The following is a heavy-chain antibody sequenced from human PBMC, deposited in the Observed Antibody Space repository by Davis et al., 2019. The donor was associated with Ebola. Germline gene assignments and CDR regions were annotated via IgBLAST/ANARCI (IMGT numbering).Heavy chain of an antibody. CDR3: TRGRGIPTRPNWFDP. CDR1: GFMFGTYS. Sequence: GSLRLSCAGSGFMFGTYSMNWVRQAPGKGLEWVSSITSSSTYIYYADSVRGRFSISRDNAQNLLFLQMDSLRAEDTAVYYCTRGRGIPTRPNWFDPWGQGTLVTVSS. D-gene: IGHD6-6*01. V-gene: IGHV3-21*01. CDR2: ITSSSTYI. J-gene: IGHJ5*02.